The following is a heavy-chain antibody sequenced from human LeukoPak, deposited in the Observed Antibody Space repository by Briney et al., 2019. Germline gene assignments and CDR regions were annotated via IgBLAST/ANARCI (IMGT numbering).Heavy chain of an antibody. CDR1: GFIFSDYY. Sequence: GGSLRLSCAASGFIFSDYYMSWIRQAPGKGLEWVLYISSSGTTIYYADSVKGRFTISRDNAKNSLSLQMNSLRAEDTAVYYCARGGGLLYKEDASDIWGQGTMVTVSS. CDR2: ISSSGTTI. V-gene: IGHV3-11*01. J-gene: IGHJ3*02. D-gene: IGHD1-26*01. CDR3: ARGGGLLYKEDASDI.